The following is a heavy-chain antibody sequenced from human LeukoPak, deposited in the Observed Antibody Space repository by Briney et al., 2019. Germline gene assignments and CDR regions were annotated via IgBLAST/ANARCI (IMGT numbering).Heavy chain of an antibody. V-gene: IGHV4-39*01. CDR3: ARQSTIAAAKIDP. J-gene: IGHJ5*02. CDR2: IYYRGNT. CDR1: GGSISDSNYY. Sequence: SETLSLTCTVSGGSISDSNYYWGWIRQPPGRGLEWIGNIYYRGNTFYSPSLKSRVTVSVDTSKNQFSLKLNSVTAAGTAIYYCARQSTIAAAKIDPWGQGSLVTVSS. D-gene: IGHD6-25*01.